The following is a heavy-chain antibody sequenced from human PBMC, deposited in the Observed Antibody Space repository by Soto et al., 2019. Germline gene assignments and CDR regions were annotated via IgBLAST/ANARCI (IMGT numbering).Heavy chain of an antibody. V-gene: IGHV4-59*12. CDR1: GGSISSYY. CDR3: ARGETVLRYFDWFPKGSGDWFDP. D-gene: IGHD3-9*01. Sequence: SETLSLTCTVSGGSISSYYWSWIRQPPGKGLEWIGYIYYSGSTNYNPSLKSRVTISVDRSKNQFSLKLSSVTAADTAVYYCARGETVLRYFDWFPKGSGDWFDPWGQETLVTVSS. CDR2: IYYSGST. J-gene: IGHJ5*02.